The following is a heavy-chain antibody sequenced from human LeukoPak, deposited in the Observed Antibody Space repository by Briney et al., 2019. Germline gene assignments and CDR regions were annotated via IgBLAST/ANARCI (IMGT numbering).Heavy chain of an antibody. Sequence: SETLSLTRTVSGGSISSGGYYWSWIRQHPGKGLEWIGYIYYSGSTNYNPSLKSRVTISVDTSKNQFSLKLSSVTAADTAVYYCARQWLAPYYFDYWGQGTLVTVSS. J-gene: IGHJ4*02. CDR2: IYYSGST. V-gene: IGHV4-61*08. D-gene: IGHD6-19*01. CDR3: ARQWLAPYYFDY. CDR1: GGSISSGGYY.